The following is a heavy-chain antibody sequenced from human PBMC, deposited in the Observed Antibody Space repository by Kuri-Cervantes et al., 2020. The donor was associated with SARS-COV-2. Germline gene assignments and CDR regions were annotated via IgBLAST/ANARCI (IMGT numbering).Heavy chain of an antibody. J-gene: IGHJ4*02. D-gene: IGHD3-3*01. CDR3: TTLSYYDFWYFDY. CDR1: GFTFSTYW. CDR2: IKSKTDGGTT. V-gene: IGHV3-15*01. Sequence: GGSLRLSCEASGFTFSTYWMNWVRQAPGKGLEWVGRIKSKTDGGTTDYAAPVKGRFTISRDDSKNTLYLQMNSLKTEDTAVYYCTTLSYYDFWYFDYWGQGTLVTVSS.